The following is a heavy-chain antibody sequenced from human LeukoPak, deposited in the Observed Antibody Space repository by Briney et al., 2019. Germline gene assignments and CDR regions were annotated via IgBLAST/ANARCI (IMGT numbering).Heavy chain of an antibody. CDR3: ARLPYYYDSSGYVPYFDY. J-gene: IGHJ4*02. CDR1: GYSFTSYW. CDR2: IYPGDSDT. V-gene: IGHV5-51*01. D-gene: IGHD3-22*01. Sequence: GASVKISCKGSGYSFTSYWIGWVRQMPGKGLEWMGIIYPGDSDTRYSPSFQGQVTISADKSISTAYLQWSSLKASDTAMYYCARLPYYYDSSGYVPYFDYWGQGTLVTVSS.